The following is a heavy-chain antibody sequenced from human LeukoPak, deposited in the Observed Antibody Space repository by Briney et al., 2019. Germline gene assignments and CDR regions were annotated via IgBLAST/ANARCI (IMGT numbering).Heavy chain of an antibody. CDR2: IYYDGGS. CDR3: ARHRSGWYNWFDP. J-gene: IGHJ5*02. Sequence: SETLSLTCTVSGGSISSFYWSWVRQPPGKGLEWIGYIYYDGGSKYNPSLKSRVTLSVDTSKNQFSLKLSSVTAADTAVYYCARHRSGWYNWFDPWGQGTLVTVPS. CDR1: GGSISSFY. V-gene: IGHV4-59*08. D-gene: IGHD6-19*01.